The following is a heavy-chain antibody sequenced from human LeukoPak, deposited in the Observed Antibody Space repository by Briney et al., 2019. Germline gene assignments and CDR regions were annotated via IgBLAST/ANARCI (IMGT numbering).Heavy chain of an antibody. CDR1: GFTFSSYA. CDR3: ARDGRLHGSGYDY. D-gene: IGHD3-10*01. Sequence: GRSLRLSCAASGFTFSSYAMHWVRQAPGKGLEWVAVISYDGSNKYYADSVKGRFTISRDNSKNTLYLQMNSLRAEDTAVYYCARDGRLHGSGYDYWGQGTLVTVSS. CDR2: ISYDGSNK. V-gene: IGHV3-30-3*01. J-gene: IGHJ4*02.